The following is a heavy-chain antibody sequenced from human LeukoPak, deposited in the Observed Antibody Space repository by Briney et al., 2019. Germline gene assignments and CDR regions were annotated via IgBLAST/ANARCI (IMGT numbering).Heavy chain of an antibody. Sequence: GASVKVSCKASGGTFSSYAISWVRQAPGQGLEWMGGIIPIFGTANYAQKFQGRVTITTDESTSTAYMELSSLRSEDTAAYYCASSGPIVVVPAAMFFQHWGQGTLVTVSS. V-gene: IGHV1-69*05. D-gene: IGHD2-2*01. CDR1: GGTFSSYA. CDR3: ASSGPIVVVPAAMFFQH. CDR2: IIPIFGTA. J-gene: IGHJ1*01.